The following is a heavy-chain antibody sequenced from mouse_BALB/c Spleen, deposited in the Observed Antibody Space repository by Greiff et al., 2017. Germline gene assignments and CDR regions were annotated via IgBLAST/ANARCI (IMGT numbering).Heavy chain of an antibody. D-gene: IGHD1-1*01. J-gene: IGHJ2*01. Sequence: QLQESGPELVKPGASVKMSCKASGYTFTSYVMHWVKQKPGQGLEWIGYINPYNDGTKYNEKFKGKATLTSDKSSSTAYMELSSLTSEDSAVYYCARFDYGSSYRTGYFDYWGQGTTLTVSS. CDR2: INPYNDGT. CDR3: ARFDYGSSYRTGYFDY. CDR1: GYTFTSYV. V-gene: IGHV1-14*01.